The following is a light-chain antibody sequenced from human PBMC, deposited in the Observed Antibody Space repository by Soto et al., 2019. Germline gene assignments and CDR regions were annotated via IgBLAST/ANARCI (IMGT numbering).Light chain of an antibody. CDR1: QDISNY. J-gene: IGKJ4*01. CDR3: QQYDNFLT. V-gene: IGKV1-33*01. CDR2: DAS. Sequence: DIQMTHSPSALSASVGDRVTITCHASQDISNYLNWYQQKPGKAPKLLIYDASNLETGVPSRFSGSGSGTDFTFTISSLQPEDIATYYCQQYDNFLTFGGGTKVDIK.